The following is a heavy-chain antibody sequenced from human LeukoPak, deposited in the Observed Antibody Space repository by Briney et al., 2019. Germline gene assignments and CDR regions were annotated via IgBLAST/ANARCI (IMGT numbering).Heavy chain of an antibody. CDR2: IYNSGST. J-gene: IGHJ4*02. D-gene: IGHD3-16*01. CDR1: GGPISSSSYY. V-gene: IGHV4-61*02. Sequence: SQTLSLTCTVSGGPISSSSYYWTWIRQPAGKGLEWIGRIYNSGSTHYNPSLQSRVTISVDMSKNQFSLKLSSVTAADTAVYYCASGDFDLWGQGTLVTVSS. CDR3: ASGDFDL.